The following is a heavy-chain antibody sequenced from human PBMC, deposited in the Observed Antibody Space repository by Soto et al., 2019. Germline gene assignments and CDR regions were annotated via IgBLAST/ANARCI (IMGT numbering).Heavy chain of an antibody. D-gene: IGHD4-17*01. V-gene: IGHV4-31*03. Sequence: KTSETLSLTCTVSGGSISSGGYYWSWIRQHPGKGLEWIGYIYYSGSTYYNPSLKSRVTISVDTSKNQFSLKLSSVTAADTAVYYCARAGHMTTVTGDYFDYWGQGTLVTVSS. J-gene: IGHJ4*02. CDR3: ARAGHMTTVTGDYFDY. CDR2: IYYSGST. CDR1: GGSISSGGYY.